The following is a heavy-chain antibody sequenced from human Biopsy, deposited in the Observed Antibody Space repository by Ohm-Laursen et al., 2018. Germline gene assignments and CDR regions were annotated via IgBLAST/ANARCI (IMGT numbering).Heavy chain of an antibody. CDR1: DGSINSNDYY. CDR3: ATTAMDTSGWFWNYFDS. Sequence: SETLSLTCIVSDGSINSNDYYWGWIRQPPGKGLEWIGYTDYRGSTRYNPSLRSRVTMSIDTSRNQFSLKLSSVTAADTAVYYCATTAMDTSGWFWNYFDSWGQGTLVTVSA. CDR2: TDYRGST. V-gene: IGHV4-61*05. J-gene: IGHJ4*02. D-gene: IGHD6-19*01.